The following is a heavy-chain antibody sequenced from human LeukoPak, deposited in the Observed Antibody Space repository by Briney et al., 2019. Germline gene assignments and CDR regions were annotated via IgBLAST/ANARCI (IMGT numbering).Heavy chain of an antibody. V-gene: IGHV3-21*01. D-gene: IGHD4-17*01. CDR1: GFTFSSYS. J-gene: IGHJ4*02. CDR2: ISSSSSYI. Sequence: GSLRLSCAASGFTFSSYSMNWVRQAPGKGLEWVSSISSSSSYIYYADSVKGRFTISRDNAKNSLYLQMNSLSAEDTAVYYCARLFGGVTTFDYWGQGTLVTVSS. CDR3: ARLFGGVTTFDY.